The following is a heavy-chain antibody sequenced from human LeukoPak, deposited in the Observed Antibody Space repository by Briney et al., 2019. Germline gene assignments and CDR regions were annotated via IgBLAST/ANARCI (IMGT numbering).Heavy chain of an antibody. V-gene: IGHV3-23*01. CDR3: ARAKLWLPYGYY. Sequence: PGGSLRLSCAASGFTFSSYAMSWVRQAPGKGLEWVSAISGSGGRTFYADSVKGRFTISRDNAKNTLYLQMNSLRAEDTAVYYCARAKLWLPYGYYWGQGTLVTVSS. CDR1: GFTFSSYA. CDR2: ISGSGGRT. D-gene: IGHD5-18*01. J-gene: IGHJ4*02.